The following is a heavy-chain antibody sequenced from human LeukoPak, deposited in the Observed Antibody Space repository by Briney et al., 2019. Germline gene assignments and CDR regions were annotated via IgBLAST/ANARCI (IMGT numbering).Heavy chain of an antibody. J-gene: IGHJ2*01. Sequence: GGSLRLSCAGSGFTFSHYYIDWVRQAPGKGLEWVARIRNKADSYSIEYAASVKGRFTISRDDSKNSVYLQMNSLKSEDTADYYCVRVMLGSSKFFDLWGRGTLVTVSS. CDR3: VRVMLGSSKFFDL. D-gene: IGHD1-26*01. V-gene: IGHV3-72*01. CDR2: IRNKADSYSI. CDR1: GFTFSHYY.